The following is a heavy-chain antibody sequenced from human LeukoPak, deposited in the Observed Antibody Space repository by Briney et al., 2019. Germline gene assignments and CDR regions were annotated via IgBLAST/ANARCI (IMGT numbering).Heavy chain of an antibody. V-gene: IGHV1-69*06. CDR1: GGTFSSYA. Sequence: SVKVSCKASGGTFSSYAISWVRQAPGQGLEWMGGIIPIFGTANYAQKFQGRVTITADKSTSTAYMELSSLRSEDTAVYYCARDSTVITGWFDYWGQGTLVTVSS. CDR2: IIPIFGTA. D-gene: IGHD4-17*01. CDR3: ARDSTVITGWFDY. J-gene: IGHJ4*02.